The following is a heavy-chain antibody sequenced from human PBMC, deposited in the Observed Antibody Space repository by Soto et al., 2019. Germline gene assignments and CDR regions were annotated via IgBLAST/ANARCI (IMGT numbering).Heavy chain of an antibody. V-gene: IGHV3-74*01. J-gene: IGHJ3*01. CDR3: ARGQWGAFDL. CDR2: IHSDGSAT. CDR1: GFNFSYYW. Sequence: DVQLVESGGGSVQPGGSLSLSCAATGFNFSYYWMHWVRQAPGQGLVWVSRIHSDGSATTDADSVKGRFTISRDNAKNTLCMQMNSLRAEDTAVYYCARGQWGAFDLWGQGTMVTVAS. D-gene: IGHD1-26*01.